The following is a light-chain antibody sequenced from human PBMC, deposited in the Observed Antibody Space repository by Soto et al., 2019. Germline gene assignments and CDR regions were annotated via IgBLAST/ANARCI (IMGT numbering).Light chain of an antibody. Sequence: QSALTQPASVSGSPGQSITMSCTGTSSDVGGYNYVSWYQQHPGKAPKLMIYDVSNRPSGFSNRFSGSKSGNTASLTISGLQAEDEADYYCSSYTSSSTYVVFGGGTKLTVL. V-gene: IGLV2-14*01. J-gene: IGLJ2*01. CDR2: DVS. CDR3: SSYTSSSTYVV. CDR1: SSDVGGYNY.